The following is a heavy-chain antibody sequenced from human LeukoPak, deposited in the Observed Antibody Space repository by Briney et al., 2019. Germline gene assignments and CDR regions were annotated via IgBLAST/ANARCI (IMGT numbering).Heavy chain of an antibody. D-gene: IGHD6-13*01. CDR3: AKGRGSRLYYYGMDV. CDR1: GFTFSHFV. V-gene: IGHV3-23*01. J-gene: IGHJ6*02. Sequence: GGSLRLSCEASGFTFSHFVMSWVRQAPGKGLECVSGISGSGGTTYYADSVTGRFTISRDNSKNTLYLQMNSLRAEDTAVYYCAKGRGSRLYYYGMDVWGQGTTVTVSS. CDR2: ISGSGGTT.